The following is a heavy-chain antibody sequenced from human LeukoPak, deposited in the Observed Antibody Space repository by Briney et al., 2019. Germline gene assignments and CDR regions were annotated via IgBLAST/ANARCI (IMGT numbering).Heavy chain of an antibody. V-gene: IGHV4-59*01. Sequence: SETLSLTCTVSGGSIRSYYWSWIRQPPGKGLEWIGFICYSGTTNYNPSLQSRVTISVDTSKNQFSLKLTSVTAADTAVYYCARVARPDTSGYYHFDYWGQGTLVTVSS. CDR1: GGSIRSYY. CDR3: ARVARPDTSGYYHFDY. D-gene: IGHD3-22*01. J-gene: IGHJ4*02. CDR2: ICYSGTT.